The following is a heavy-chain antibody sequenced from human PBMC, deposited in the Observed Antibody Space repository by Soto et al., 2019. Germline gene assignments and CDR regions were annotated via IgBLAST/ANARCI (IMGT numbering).Heavy chain of an antibody. D-gene: IGHD2-8*02. CDR1: GFTFSSYS. CDR2: ISSSSSYI. Sequence: PGGSLRLCCAASGFTFSSYSMNWVRQAPGKGLEWVSSISSSSSYIYYADSVKGRFTISRDNAKNSLYLQMNSLRAEDTAVYYCARAVPTTGTNFDYWGQGTLVTVSS. V-gene: IGHV3-21*01. CDR3: ARAVPTTGTNFDY. J-gene: IGHJ4*02.